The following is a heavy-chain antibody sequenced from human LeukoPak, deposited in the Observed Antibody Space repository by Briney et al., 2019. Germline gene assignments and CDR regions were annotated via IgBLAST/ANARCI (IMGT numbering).Heavy chain of an antibody. D-gene: IGHD4-11*01. J-gene: IGHJ4*02. CDR2: INPNSGGT. CDR3: ARVRATVTPDFDY. V-gene: IGHV1-2*02. Sequence: GASVKVSCKASGYTFTGYYMHWVRQAPGQGLEWMGWINPNSGGTNYAQKFQGRVTMTRDTSISTAYMELSRLRSDDTAVYYCARVRATVTPDFDYWGQGTLVTVSS. CDR1: GYTFTGYY.